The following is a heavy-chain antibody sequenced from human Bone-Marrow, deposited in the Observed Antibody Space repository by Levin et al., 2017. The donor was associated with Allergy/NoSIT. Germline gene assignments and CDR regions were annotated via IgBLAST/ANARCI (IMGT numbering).Heavy chain of an antibody. Sequence: PGESLKISCAASGFSVTSNYMSWVRQAPGKGLEWVSVIYSESSGSSTYNADSVKGRFTISRDNYKNTLYLQMNSLRAEDTAVYYCAGYSGSYDDYMDGWGKGTTVTVSS. CDR1: GFSVTSNY. D-gene: IGHD1-26*01. V-gene: IGHV3-66*02. J-gene: IGHJ6*03. CDR3: AGYSGSYDDYMDG. CDR2: IYSESSGSST.